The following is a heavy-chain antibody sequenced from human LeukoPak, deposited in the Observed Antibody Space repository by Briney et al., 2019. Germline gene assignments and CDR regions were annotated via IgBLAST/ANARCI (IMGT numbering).Heavy chain of an antibody. CDR3: ARQDALGKFPPPFYMDV. CDR2: ISESGST. D-gene: IGHD3-16*01. J-gene: IGHJ6*03. CDR1: GASISSYN. V-gene: IGHV4-59*08. Sequence: SETLSLTCTVSGASISSYNWNWIRQPPGKGLEWIGYISESGSTNYNSSLENRVTLSLDTSTNEISLNLRSATVADTAVYYCARQDALGKFPPPFYMDVWGKGTTVIVS.